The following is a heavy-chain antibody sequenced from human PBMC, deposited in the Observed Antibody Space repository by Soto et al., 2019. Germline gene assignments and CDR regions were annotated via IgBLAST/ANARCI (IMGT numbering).Heavy chain of an antibody. V-gene: IGHV1-69*12. J-gene: IGHJ6*02. Sequence: QVQLVQSGAEVKKPGSSMKVSCKASGGTFSSYAISWVRQAPGQGLDWMGGIIPIFGTADYAQKFHGRVTITAAESTRTAYMERSSLRSEATAVYYCARGIPGTVTYYYGLDVWGQGTTVTVSS. CDR1: GGTFSSYA. CDR2: IIPIFGTA. D-gene: IGHD1-20*01. CDR3: ARGIPGTVTYYYGLDV.